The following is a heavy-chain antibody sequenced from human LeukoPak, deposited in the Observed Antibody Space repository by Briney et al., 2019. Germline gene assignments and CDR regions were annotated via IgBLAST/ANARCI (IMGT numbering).Heavy chain of an antibody. CDR2: ISGSGNYM. CDR1: GFTFDTYG. D-gene: IGHD2-21*02. J-gene: IGHJ5*01. Sequence: GGSLRLSCAASGFTFDTYGMSWVRQAPGKGLEWVSSISGSGNYMYYKDSVKGRFTISRDNSKNTLLLQMNSLRAEDSAVYYCAKGGHPAVVTTGFDSWGQGTLVTVSS. CDR3: AKGGHPAVVTTGFDS. V-gene: IGHV3-23*01.